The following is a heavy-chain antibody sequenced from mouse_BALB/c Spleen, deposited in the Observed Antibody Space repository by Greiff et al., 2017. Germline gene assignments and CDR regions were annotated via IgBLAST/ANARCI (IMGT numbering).Heavy chain of an antibody. CDR2: IRLKSNNYAT. Sequence: EVQGVESGGGLVQPGGSMELSCVASGFTFSNYWMNWVRQSPEKGLEWVAEIRLKSNNYATHYAESVKGRFTISRDDSKSSVYLQMNNLRAEDTGIYYCTSTGSYWYFDVWGAGTTVTVSS. CDR3: TSTGSYWYFDV. CDR1: GFTFSNYW. V-gene: IGHV6-6*02. J-gene: IGHJ1*01. D-gene: IGHD4-1*02.